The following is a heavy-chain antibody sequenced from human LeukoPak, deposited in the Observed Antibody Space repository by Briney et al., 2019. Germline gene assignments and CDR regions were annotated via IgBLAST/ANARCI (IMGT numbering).Heavy chain of an antibody. D-gene: IGHD1-1*01. V-gene: IGHV1-69*13. CDR3: ARSGSRYSYYYYMDV. Sequence: SVKVSCKASGGTFISYAISWVRQAPGQGLEWMGGIIPIFGTANYAQKFQGRVTITADESTSTAYMELSSLRSEDTAVYYCARSGSRYSYYYYMDVWGKGTTVTVSS. CDR1: GGTFISYA. J-gene: IGHJ6*03. CDR2: IIPIFGTA.